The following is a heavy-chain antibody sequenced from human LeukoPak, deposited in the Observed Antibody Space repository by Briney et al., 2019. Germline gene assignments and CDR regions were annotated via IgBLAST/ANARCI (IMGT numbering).Heavy chain of an antibody. CDR2: IFYSGST. CDR1: GGSISNSSYY. Sequence: SETLSLTCTVSGGSISNSSYYWGWIRQPPGKGLERIGNIFYSGSTYYNPSLKSRVTISVDTSRNQFSLKLSSATAADTAVYNCARVLRSYYYGSGSLGDWFDPWGQGTLVTVSS. D-gene: IGHD3-10*01. CDR3: ARVLRSYYYGSGSLGDWFDP. V-gene: IGHV4-39*07. J-gene: IGHJ5*02.